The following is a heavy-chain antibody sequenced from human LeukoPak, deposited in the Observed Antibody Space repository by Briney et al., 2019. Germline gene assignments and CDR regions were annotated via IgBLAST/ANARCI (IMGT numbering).Heavy chain of an antibody. CDR2: IYSGGST. D-gene: IGHD3-10*01. Sequence: GGSLRLSCAASGFTVSSNYMSWVRQAPGKGLEWVSVIYSGGSTYYADSVKGRFTISRDNSKNTLYLQMNSLRAEDTAVYYCARDSGVRAGGYYYCGMDVWGQGTTVTVSS. V-gene: IGHV3-66*01. CDR3: ARDSGVRAGGYYYCGMDV. CDR1: GFTVSSNY. J-gene: IGHJ6*02.